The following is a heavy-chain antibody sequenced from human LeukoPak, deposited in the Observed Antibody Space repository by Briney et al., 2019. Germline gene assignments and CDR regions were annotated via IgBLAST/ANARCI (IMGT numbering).Heavy chain of an antibody. CDR1: GFTFSSYA. D-gene: IGHD3-3*01. V-gene: IGHV3-23*01. CDR3: AKTQTYDFWSGYYGAFDI. Sequence: GGSLRLSCAASGFTFSSYAMSWVRQAPGKGLEWVSAISGSGGSTYYADSVKGRFTISRDNSKNTLYLQMNSLRAEDTAVYYCAKTQTYDFWSGYYGAFDIWGQGTMVTVSS. J-gene: IGHJ3*02. CDR2: ISGSGGST.